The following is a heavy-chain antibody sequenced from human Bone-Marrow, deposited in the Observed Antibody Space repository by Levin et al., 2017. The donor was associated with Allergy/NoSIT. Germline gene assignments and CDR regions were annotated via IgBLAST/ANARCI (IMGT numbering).Heavy chain of an antibody. CDR3: ARDPPDP. CDR1: GGTFNNLG. CDR2: IMPIFHTA. V-gene: IGHV1-69*13. Sequence: GASVKVSCKASGGTFNNLGISWVRQAPGQGLEWMGGIMPIFHTANYAQKFQGRVTITADESTSTAHSELRSLRSDDTAVYYCARDPPDPWGQGTLVTVSS. J-gene: IGHJ5*02.